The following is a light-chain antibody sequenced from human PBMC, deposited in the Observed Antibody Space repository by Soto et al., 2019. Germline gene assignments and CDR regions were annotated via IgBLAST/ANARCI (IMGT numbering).Light chain of an antibody. Sequence: PGERATLSCRASQSVSGSLGWYQQKPGQAPRLLIYGASNRATGIPARFSGSGSGTDFTLTISSLEPEDFAVYYCQQRSNWPPTFGQGTKVEIK. CDR2: GAS. J-gene: IGKJ1*01. V-gene: IGKV3-11*01. CDR3: QQRSNWPPT. CDR1: QSVSGS.